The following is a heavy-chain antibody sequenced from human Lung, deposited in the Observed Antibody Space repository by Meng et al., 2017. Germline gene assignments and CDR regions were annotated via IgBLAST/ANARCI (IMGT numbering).Heavy chain of an antibody. CDR2: IGHSGVT. CDR1: GGSISTSGYY. J-gene: IGHJ5*02. Sequence: QPQLPESGPGLVKPSEALSLTCGVSGGSISTSGYYWGWIRQPPGKGLEWIGSIGHSGVTYYTPSLRSRVTVSIDTSKNQFFLEVTSVTAADTAVYYCVRSSGCVRTGFDPCGQGTLVTVSS. V-gene: IGHV4-39*01. D-gene: IGHD6-19*01. CDR3: VRSSGCVRTGFDP.